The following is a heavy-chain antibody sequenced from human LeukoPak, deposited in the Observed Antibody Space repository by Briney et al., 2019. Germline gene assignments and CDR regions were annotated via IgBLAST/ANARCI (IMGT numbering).Heavy chain of an antibody. J-gene: IGHJ3*02. Sequence: GGSLRLSCAASGFTFSDYYMSWIRQAPGKGLEWVSYISSSGSTIYYADSVKGRFTISRDNAKNSLYLQMNSLRAEDTAVYYCARQSYYDSSGYYGGDAFDIWGQGTMVTVSS. CDR2: ISSSGSTI. CDR1: GFTFSDYY. D-gene: IGHD3-22*01. CDR3: ARQSYYDSSGYYGGDAFDI. V-gene: IGHV3-11*01.